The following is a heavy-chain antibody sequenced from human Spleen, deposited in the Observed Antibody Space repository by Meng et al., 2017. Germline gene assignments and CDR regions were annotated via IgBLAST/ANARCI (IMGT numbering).Heavy chain of an antibody. D-gene: IGHD3-3*01. CDR2: INHSGST. V-gene: IGHV4-34*01. CDR3: ARADLFYNWFDP. Sequence: GSLRLSCAVYGGSFSGYYWSWIRQPPGKGLEWIGEINHSGSTNYNPSLKSRVTISVDTSKNQFSLKLSSVTAADTAVYYCARADLFYNWFDPWGQGTLVTVSS. J-gene: IGHJ5*02. CDR1: GGSFSGYY.